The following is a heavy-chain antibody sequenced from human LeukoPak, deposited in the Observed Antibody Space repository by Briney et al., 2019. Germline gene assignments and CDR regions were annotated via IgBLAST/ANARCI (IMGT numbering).Heavy chain of an antibody. CDR3: ARHYGSGSYPWFDP. J-gene: IGHJ5*02. D-gene: IGHD3-10*01. CDR2: IYYSGST. Sequence: SETLSLTCTVSGGSISSSSYYWGWIRQPPGTGLEWIGSIYYSGSTYYNPSLKSRVTMSVDTSKNQFSLKLSSVTAADTAVYYCARHYGSGSYPWFDPWGQGTLVTVSS. V-gene: IGHV4-39*07. CDR1: GGSISSSSYY.